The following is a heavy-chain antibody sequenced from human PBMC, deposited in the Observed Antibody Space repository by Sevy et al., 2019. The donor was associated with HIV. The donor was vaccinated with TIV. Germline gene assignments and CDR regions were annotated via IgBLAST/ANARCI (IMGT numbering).Heavy chain of an antibody. D-gene: IGHD5-18*01. CDR2: INPNSGGT. Sequence: ASVKVSCKASGYTFTGYYMHWVRQAPGQGLEWMGRINPNSGGTNYAQKFQGRVTMTRDTSISTAYMELSRLRSDDTAVYYCARDPDTAPLGYYGMDVWGQGTSVTVSS. CDR1: GYTFTGYY. V-gene: IGHV1-2*06. J-gene: IGHJ6*02. CDR3: ARDPDTAPLGYYGMDV.